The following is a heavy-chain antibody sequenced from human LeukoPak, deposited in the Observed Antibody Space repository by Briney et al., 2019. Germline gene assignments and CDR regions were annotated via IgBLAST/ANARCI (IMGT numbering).Heavy chain of an antibody. CDR1: GGSISSYF. D-gene: IGHD6-19*01. CDR2: MYYSGST. V-gene: IGHV4-59*08. CDR3: ARIDRAVAGTIDY. J-gene: IGHJ4*02. Sequence: FETLSLTCTVSGGSISSYFWSWIRQPPGKGLEWIGYMYYSGSTNYNPSLKSRVTMSVDTSKNQFSLKLSSVTAADTAVYYCARIDRAVAGTIDYWGQGTLVTVSS.